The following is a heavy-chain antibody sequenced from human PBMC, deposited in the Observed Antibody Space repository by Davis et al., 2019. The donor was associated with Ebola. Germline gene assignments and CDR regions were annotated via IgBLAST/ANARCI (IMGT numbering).Heavy chain of an antibody. V-gene: IGHV1-46*01. Sequence: ASVKVSCKASGYTFTSYYMHWVRQAPGQGLEWMGIINPSGGTTTYAQKFQGRVTMTRDTSTSTVYMELSSLKSEDTAVYYCARRGAVGNTYYWYFDLWGRGTLVTVSS. CDR3: ARRGAVGNTYYWYFDL. D-gene: IGHD2-15*01. CDR2: INPSGGTT. J-gene: IGHJ2*01. CDR1: GYTFTSYY.